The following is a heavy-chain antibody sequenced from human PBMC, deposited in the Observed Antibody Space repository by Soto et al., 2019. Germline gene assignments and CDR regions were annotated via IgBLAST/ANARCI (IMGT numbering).Heavy chain of an antibody. CDR1: GYTFTGYY. CDR2: INPNSGGT. J-gene: IGHJ6*02. CDR3: ARDKADYYGTDV. V-gene: IGHV1-2*04. D-gene: IGHD2-15*01. Sequence: ASVKVSCKASGYTFTGYYMHWVRQAPGQGLEWMGWINPNSGGTNYAQKFQGWVTMTRDTSISTAYMELSRLRSDDTAVYYCARDKADYYGTDVWGQGTTVTVSS.